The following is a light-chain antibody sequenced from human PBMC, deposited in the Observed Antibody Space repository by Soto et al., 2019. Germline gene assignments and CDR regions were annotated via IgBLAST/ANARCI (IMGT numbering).Light chain of an antibody. J-gene: IGKJ3*01. CDR3: QQYGSSFT. V-gene: IGKV3-20*01. Sequence: EIVLTQSPGTLSLSPGERATLSCRASQSVSSNYLAWYQQKPGQAPSLLIYGASHTATGIPDRFSGRGSGSDFTLTIRRLEPEDIAVYYCQQYGSSFTFGPGTKVDIK. CDR1: QSVSSNY. CDR2: GAS.